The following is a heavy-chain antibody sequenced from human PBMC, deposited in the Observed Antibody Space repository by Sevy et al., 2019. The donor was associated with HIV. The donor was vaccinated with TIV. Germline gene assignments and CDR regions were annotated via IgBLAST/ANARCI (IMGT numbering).Heavy chain of an antibody. CDR2: IKSKTDGGTT. CDR1: GFTFSNAW. CDR3: TTAYYYDSSGDPENDAFDI. Sequence: GGSLRLSCAASGFTFSNAWMSWVRQAPGKGLEWVGRIKSKTDGGTTDYAAPVEGRFTISRDDSKNTLYLQMNRLKTEDTAVYYCTTAYYYDSSGDPENDAFDIWGQGTMVTVSS. V-gene: IGHV3-15*01. J-gene: IGHJ3*02. D-gene: IGHD3-22*01.